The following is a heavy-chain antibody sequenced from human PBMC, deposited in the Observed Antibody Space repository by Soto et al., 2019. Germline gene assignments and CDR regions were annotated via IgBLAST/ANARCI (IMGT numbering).Heavy chain of an antibody. J-gene: IGHJ4*02. CDR3: ARSPRRYSSGWYDYFDY. CDR2: IYDSGST. Sequence: WTWIRQHPGKGLEWIGYIYDSGSTYYNPSLKSRISISVDTSKNHFSPRLTSVTAADTAVYYCARSPRRYSSGWYDYFDYWGQGTLVSVSS. V-gene: IGHV4-31*02. D-gene: IGHD6-19*01.